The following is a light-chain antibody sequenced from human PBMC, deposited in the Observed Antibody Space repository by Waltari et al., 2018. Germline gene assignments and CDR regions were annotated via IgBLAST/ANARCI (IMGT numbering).Light chain of an antibody. J-gene: IGKJ1*01. Sequence: DTATLSCRASQSVRNNLVWYQQKPGQAPRLLIYGASTRVTGIPARFSGSGSGTEFTLTISSLQSEDFAVYYCQQYNNWPPWTFGQGTKVEIK. CDR2: GAS. CDR1: QSVRNN. V-gene: IGKV3-15*01. CDR3: QQYNNWPPWT.